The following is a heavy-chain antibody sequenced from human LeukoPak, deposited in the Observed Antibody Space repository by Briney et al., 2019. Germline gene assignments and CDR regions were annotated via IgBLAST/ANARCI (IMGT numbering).Heavy chain of an antibody. CDR3: ARVITMVRGIISYGMDV. CDR2: IFYSGST. D-gene: IGHD3-10*01. J-gene: IGHJ6*02. V-gene: IGHV4-39*07. Sequence: SETLSLTCTVSGGSISSSSFYWDWIRQPPGKGLEWIGTIFYSGSTNYNPSLKSRVTISVDTSKNQFSLKLSSVTAADTAVYYCARVITMVRGIISYGMDVWGQGTTVTVSS. CDR1: GGSISSSSFY.